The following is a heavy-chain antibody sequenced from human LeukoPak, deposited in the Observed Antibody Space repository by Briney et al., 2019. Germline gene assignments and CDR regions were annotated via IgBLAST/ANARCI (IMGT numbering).Heavy chain of an antibody. J-gene: IGHJ4*02. CDR2: LYAGGES. CDR1: GFTFSNAY. CDR3: ARDSAGNQYSSGNFDL. V-gene: IGHV3-53*01. D-gene: IGHD3-10*01. Sequence: GGSLRLSCAASGFTFSNAYMSWVRQAPGKGLEWVSVLYAGGESYYADSVLGRFTISRDNSNNTVFLEMNSLTADDTAVYFCARDSAGNQYSSGNFDLWGQGTLVTVSS.